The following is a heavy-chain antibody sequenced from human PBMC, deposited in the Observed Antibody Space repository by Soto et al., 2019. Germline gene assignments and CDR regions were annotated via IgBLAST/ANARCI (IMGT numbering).Heavy chain of an antibody. D-gene: IGHD1-26*01. V-gene: IGHV1-69*06. CDR2: IIPIFGTA. CDR1: GGTFSSYA. J-gene: IGHJ5*02. Sequence: QVQLVQSGAEVKKPGSSVKVSCKASGGTFSSYAISWVRQAPGQGLEWMGGIIPIFGTANYAQKFQGRVTITADKSTSTAYMGLSGWKSGDTAVFYCARVSNVAWDREDGFDPWGEGTLVTFAS. CDR3: ARVSNVAWDREDGFDP.